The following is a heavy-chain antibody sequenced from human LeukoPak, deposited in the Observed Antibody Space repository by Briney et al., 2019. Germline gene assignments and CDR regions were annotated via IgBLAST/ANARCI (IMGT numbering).Heavy chain of an antibody. D-gene: IGHD2-21*02. V-gene: IGHV3-21*01. J-gene: IGHJ2*01. CDR1: GFTFGSYS. Sequence: GGSLRLSCAASGFTFGSYSMNWVRQAPGKGLEWVSSISRGGGSIYYADSLKGRFTISRDNAKNSLYLQMNSLRVEDTAVYYCARAPPYCGGDCSDWYFDLWGRGTLVSVSS. CDR3: ARAPPYCGGDCSDWYFDL. CDR2: ISRGGGSI.